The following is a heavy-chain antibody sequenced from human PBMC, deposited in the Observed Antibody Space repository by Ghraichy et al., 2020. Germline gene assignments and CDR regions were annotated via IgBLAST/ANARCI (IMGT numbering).Heavy chain of an antibody. CDR2: ISSSSSTM. CDR3: TRDSTLYGSRAYSFDY. J-gene: IGHJ4*02. V-gene: IGHV3-48*02. CDR1: GFTFSSYS. Sequence: GGSLRLSCAASGFTFSSYSMNWVRQAPGKGLEWVSYISSSSSTMYYADSVKGRFTISRDNAKNSLYLQMSSLRDEDTAVYYCTRDSTLYGSRAYSFDYWGQGTLVTVSS. D-gene: IGHD3-22*01.